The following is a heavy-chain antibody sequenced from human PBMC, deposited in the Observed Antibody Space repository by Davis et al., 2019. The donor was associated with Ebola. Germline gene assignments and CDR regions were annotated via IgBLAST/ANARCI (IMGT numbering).Heavy chain of an antibody. J-gene: IGHJ4*02. V-gene: IGHV1-69*13. CDR1: GYTFTSYG. CDR2: IIPIFGTA. D-gene: IGHD6-6*01. Sequence: SVKVSCKASGYTFTSYGISWVRQAPGEGLEWMGGIIPIFGTANYAQKFQGRVTITADESTSTAYMELSSLRSEDTAVYYCARDTDHTSIAARQASFGDWGQGTLVTVSS. CDR3: ARDTDHTSIAARQASFGD.